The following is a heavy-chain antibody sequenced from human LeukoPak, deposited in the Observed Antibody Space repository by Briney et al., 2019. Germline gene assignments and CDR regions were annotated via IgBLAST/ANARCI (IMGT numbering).Heavy chain of an antibody. CDR2: IIPILGIA. J-gene: IGHJ4*02. V-gene: IGHV1-69*04. CDR3: TRDHPDYYDSSGYNYYFDY. D-gene: IGHD3-22*01. Sequence: SVKVSCKASGGTFSSYAISWVRQAPGQGLEWMGRIIPILGIANYAQKFQGRVTITADKSTSTAYMELSSLRSEDTAVYYCTRDHPDYYDSSGYNYYFDYWGQGTLVTVSS. CDR1: GGTFSSYA.